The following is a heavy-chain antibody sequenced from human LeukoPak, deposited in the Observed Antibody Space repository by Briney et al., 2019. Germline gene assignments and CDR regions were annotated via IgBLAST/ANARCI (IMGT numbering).Heavy chain of an antibody. Sequence: PGGSLRLSCAAPGFTFSSYGLHWVRQAPGKGLEWVAVISYDGSNKYYADSVKGRFTISRDNSKNTLYLQMNSLSAEDTAGYYCARDDYTCNLDAFHIWGQGTMVTVSS. CDR3: ARDDYTCNLDAFHI. J-gene: IGHJ3*02. CDR2: ISYDGSNK. D-gene: IGHD4-11*01. CDR1: GFTFSSYG. V-gene: IGHV3-30*03.